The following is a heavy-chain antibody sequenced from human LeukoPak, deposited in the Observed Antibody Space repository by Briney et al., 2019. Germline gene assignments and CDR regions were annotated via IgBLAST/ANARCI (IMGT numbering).Heavy chain of an antibody. CDR2: ISAYNGNT. D-gene: IGHD4-17*01. Sequence: ASVKVSCKASGYTFTSYYMHWVRQAPGQGLEWMGWISAYNGNTNYAQKLQGRVTMTTDTSTSTAYMELRSLRSDDTAVYYCARGAQFYGSSYYFDYWGQGTLVTVSS. CDR3: ARGAQFYGSSYYFDY. CDR1: GYTFTSYY. V-gene: IGHV1-18*04. J-gene: IGHJ4*02.